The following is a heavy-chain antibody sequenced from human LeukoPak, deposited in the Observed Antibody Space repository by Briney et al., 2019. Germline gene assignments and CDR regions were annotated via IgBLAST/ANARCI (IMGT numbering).Heavy chain of an antibody. Sequence: GGSLRLSCAASGFTFSSYAMHWVRQAPGKGLEWVAVISYDGSNKYYADSVKSRFTISRDNSKNTLYLQMNSLRAEDTAVYYCARQLGITSGYYGMDVWGQGTTVTVSS. J-gene: IGHJ6*02. CDR3: ARQLGITSGYYGMDV. CDR1: GFTFSSYA. D-gene: IGHD7-27*01. V-gene: IGHV3-30-3*01. CDR2: ISYDGSNK.